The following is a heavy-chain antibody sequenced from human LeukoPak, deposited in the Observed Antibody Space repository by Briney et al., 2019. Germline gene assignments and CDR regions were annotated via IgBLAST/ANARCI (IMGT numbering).Heavy chain of an antibody. CDR1: GGSISSYY. CDR2: IYYSGST. V-gene: IGHV4-59*01. D-gene: IGHD2-15*01. Sequence: SETLSLTCTVSGGSISSYYWSWIRQPPGKGLEWIGYIYYSGSTNYNPSLKSRVTISVDTSKNQFSLKLSSVTAADTAVYYCARDRGGGSDSSFDIWGQGTMVTVSS. CDR3: ARDRGGGSDSSFDI. J-gene: IGHJ3*02.